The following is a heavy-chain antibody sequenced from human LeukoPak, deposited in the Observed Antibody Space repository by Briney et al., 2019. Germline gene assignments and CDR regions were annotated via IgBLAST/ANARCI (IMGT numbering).Heavy chain of an antibody. CDR2: ISSSGSTI. J-gene: IGHJ4*02. D-gene: IGHD2-2*01. Sequence: PGGSLRLSCAASGFTFSDYYMNWIRQAPGKGLEWVSYISSSGSTISYADSVKGRFTVSRDNAKNSLYLQTNSLRAEGTAVYYCARSILPAANAIDYWGQGTLVTVSS. CDR1: GFTFSDYY. CDR3: ARSILPAANAIDY. V-gene: IGHV3-11*04.